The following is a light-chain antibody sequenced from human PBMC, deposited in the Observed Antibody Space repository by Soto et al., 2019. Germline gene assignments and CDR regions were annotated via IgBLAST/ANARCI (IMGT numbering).Light chain of an antibody. CDR3: QQYGLSPRT. J-gene: IGKJ1*01. CDR2: ASS. Sequence: EIVLTQSSGTLSLSPGERATLSCRASQSVSSSYLAWYQQKPGQAPRLFIYASSIRATGIPDRFSGSGSGTDFTLTISRLEPEDFAVYYCQQYGLSPRTFGRGTKVEIK. V-gene: IGKV3-20*01. CDR1: QSVSSSY.